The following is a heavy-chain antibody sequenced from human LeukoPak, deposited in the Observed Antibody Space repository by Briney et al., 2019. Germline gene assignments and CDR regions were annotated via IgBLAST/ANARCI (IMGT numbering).Heavy chain of an antibody. CDR3: ARDPNTYYYDSSGYLDY. CDR2: ITGSGGNT. J-gene: IGHJ4*02. CDR1: GFTFSSYA. D-gene: IGHD3-22*01. V-gene: IGHV3-23*01. Sequence: GGSLILSCAASGFTFSSYAMTWVRQAPGKGLEWVSGITGSGGNTYYADSVKGRFTISRDNSKNTLYLQMNSLRAEDTAVYYCARDPNTYYYDSSGYLDYWGQGTLVTVSS.